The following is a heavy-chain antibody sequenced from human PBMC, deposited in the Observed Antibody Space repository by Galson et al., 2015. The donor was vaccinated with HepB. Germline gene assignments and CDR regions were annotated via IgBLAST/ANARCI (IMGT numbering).Heavy chain of an antibody. D-gene: IGHD5-18*01. J-gene: IGHJ4*02. V-gene: IGHV3-30*18. CDR3: AKVPARDSYGLSPSDY. Sequence: SLRLSCAASGFTFSSYGMHWVRQAPGKGLEWVAVISYDGSNKYYADSVKGRFTISRDNSKNTLYLQMNSLRAEDTAVYYCAKVPARDSYGLSPSDYWGQGTLVTVSS. CDR1: GFTFSSYG. CDR2: ISYDGSNK.